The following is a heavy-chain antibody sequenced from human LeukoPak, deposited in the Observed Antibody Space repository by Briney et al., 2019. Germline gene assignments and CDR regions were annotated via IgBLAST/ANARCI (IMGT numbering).Heavy chain of an antibody. D-gene: IGHD1-20*01. CDR1: GFTFDDFA. J-gene: IGHJ4*02. CDR2: ISWNSGSI. V-gene: IGHV3-9*03. Sequence: GGSLRLSCAASGFTFDDFAMHWVRQAPGKGLEWVSSISWNSGSIGYVDSVKGRFTISRDSAKNSLYLQMNSQRAEDMALYYCAKGSGYSWKSYFDYWGQGTLVTVSS. CDR3: AKGSGYSWKSYFDY.